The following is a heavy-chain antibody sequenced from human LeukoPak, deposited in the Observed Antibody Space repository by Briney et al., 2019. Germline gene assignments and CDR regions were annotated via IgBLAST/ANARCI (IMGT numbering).Heavy chain of an antibody. D-gene: IGHD6-13*01. CDR3: ARDPPRMKQQLVGDY. CDR2: INPNSGDT. CDR1: GYTFTGYY. V-gene: IGHV1-2*06. J-gene: IGHJ4*02. Sequence: ASVKVSCKASGYTFTGYYMHWVRQAPGQGLEWMGRINPNSGDTNYAQKFQGRVTMTRDTSISTAYMELSRLRSDDTAVYYCARDPPRMKQQLVGDYWGQGTLVTVSS.